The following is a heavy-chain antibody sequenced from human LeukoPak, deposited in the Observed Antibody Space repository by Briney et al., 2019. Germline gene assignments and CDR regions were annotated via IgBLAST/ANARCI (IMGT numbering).Heavy chain of an antibody. CDR3: ARGFCSSTNCYQGPFDF. J-gene: IGHJ4*02. D-gene: IGHD2-2*01. CDR1: GFTFSNAW. CDR2: IKNKTNGETT. Sequence: PGGSLRLSCAASGFTFSNAWMTWVRQAPGKGLEWVGHIKNKTNGETTDYAAPVKGRFIISRDDSKNTLYLQMNSLRTEDTAVYYCARGFCSSTNCYQGPFDFWGQGTLVTVSS. V-gene: IGHV3-15*01.